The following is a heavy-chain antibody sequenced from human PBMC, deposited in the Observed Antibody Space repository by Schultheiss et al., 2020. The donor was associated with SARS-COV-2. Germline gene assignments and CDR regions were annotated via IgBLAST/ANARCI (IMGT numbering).Heavy chain of an antibody. V-gene: IGHV3-48*03. CDR2: ISSSGNTM. Sequence: GESLKISCAASGFTFSSYEMNWVRQAPGKGLEWVSYISSSGNTMYYADSVKGRFTISRENARNSLYLQMNSLRAEDTAVYYCAREVPAATYYGMDVWGQGTTVTVSS. D-gene: IGHD2-2*01. J-gene: IGHJ6*02. CDR3: AREVPAATYYGMDV. CDR1: GFTFSSYE.